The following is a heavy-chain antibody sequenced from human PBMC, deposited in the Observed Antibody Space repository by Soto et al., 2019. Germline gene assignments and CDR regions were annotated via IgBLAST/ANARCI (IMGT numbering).Heavy chain of an antibody. CDR2: ISGSGGST. CDR3: AKVRGTITMLVVEVLYYFDY. Sequence: GGSLRLSCAASGFTFSSYAMSWVRQAPGKGLEWVSAISGSGGSTYYADSVKGRFTISRDNSKNTLYLQMNSLRAEDTAVYYCAKVRGTITMLVVEVLYYFDYWGQGTLVTVSS. V-gene: IGHV3-23*01. D-gene: IGHD3-22*01. CDR1: GFTFSSYA. J-gene: IGHJ4*02.